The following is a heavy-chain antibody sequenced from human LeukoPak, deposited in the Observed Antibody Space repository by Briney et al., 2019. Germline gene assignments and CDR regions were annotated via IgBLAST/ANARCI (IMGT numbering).Heavy chain of an antibody. Sequence: GGSLRLSCAASGFTFSSYWMSWVRQAPGKGLEWVANIKQDGSEKYYVDSVKGRFTIPRDNAKNSLYLQMNSLRAEDTAVYYCARDGYVHYYYMDVWGKGTTVSVSS. D-gene: IGHD5-12*01. CDR3: ARDGYVHYYYMDV. CDR1: GFTFSSYW. CDR2: IKQDGSEK. V-gene: IGHV3-7*01. J-gene: IGHJ6*03.